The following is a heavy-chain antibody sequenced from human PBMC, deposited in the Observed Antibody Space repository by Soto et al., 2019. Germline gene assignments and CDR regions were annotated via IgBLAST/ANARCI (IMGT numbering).Heavy chain of an antibody. Sequence: QITLKESGPTLVKPTQTLTLTCTFSGFSLSTTGVGVGWIRQPPGKALEWLALIYWDDDKRYNPSLNSRLTITNDTSKNQVLLAMTNVDPVDTATYYCVQSRCGGDCLQSYSSHSYYGLDVWGQGTTVTVSS. CDR3: VQSRCGGDCLQSYSSHSYYGLDV. CDR2: IYWDDDK. V-gene: IGHV2-5*02. D-gene: IGHD2-21*02. J-gene: IGHJ6*02. CDR1: GFSLSTTGVG.